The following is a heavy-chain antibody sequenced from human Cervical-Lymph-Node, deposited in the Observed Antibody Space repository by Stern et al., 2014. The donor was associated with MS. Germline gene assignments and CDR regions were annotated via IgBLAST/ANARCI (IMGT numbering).Heavy chain of an antibody. CDR3: AQSLAYYGMDV. J-gene: IGHJ6*02. V-gene: IGHV1-18*01. Sequence: MQLVESGPEVKKPGASVKVSCKAYGSTFPTYGIYWVRQAPGQGLEGMGWIRDYNGDTNSAQKFQGRVTMTKDTSTNTAYMELRSLTSDDTAVYYCAQSLAYYGMDVWGQGTTVAVSS. CDR1: GSTFPTYG. CDR2: IRDYNGDT. D-gene: IGHD2-21*01.